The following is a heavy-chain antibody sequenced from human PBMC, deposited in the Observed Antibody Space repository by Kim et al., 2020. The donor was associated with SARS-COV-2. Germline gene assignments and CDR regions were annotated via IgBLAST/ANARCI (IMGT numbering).Heavy chain of an antibody. CDR3: AFGSYLRQAPDY. CDR1: GGSISSSSYY. Sequence: SETLSLTCTVSGGSISSSSYYWGWIRQPPGKGLEWIGSIYYSGGTYYNPSLKSRVTISVDTSKNQFSLKLSSVTAADTAVYYCAFGSYLRQAPDYWGQGTLVTVSS. V-gene: IGHV4-39*01. D-gene: IGHD1-26*01. J-gene: IGHJ4*02. CDR2: IYYSGGT.